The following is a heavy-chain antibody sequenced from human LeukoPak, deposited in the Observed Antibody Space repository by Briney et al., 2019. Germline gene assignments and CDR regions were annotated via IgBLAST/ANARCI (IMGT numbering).Heavy chain of an antibody. D-gene: IGHD3-22*01. CDR2: IYHNGNT. CDR3: ARQPLYDTSGYGQFDY. CDR1: GGSFSGYY. J-gene: IGHJ4*02. Sequence: SETLSLTCAVYGGSFSGYYWSWIRQPPGKGLEWIGEIYHNGNTNYNPSLKSRVTISVDTSKNQFSLRLSSVTAADTALYYCARQPLYDTSGYGQFDYWGQGTLVTVSS. V-gene: IGHV4-34*01.